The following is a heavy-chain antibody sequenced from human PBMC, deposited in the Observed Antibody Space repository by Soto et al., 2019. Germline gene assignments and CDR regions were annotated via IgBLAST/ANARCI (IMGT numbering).Heavy chain of an antibody. Sequence: GGSLRLSCAASGFTFSKYSMNWVRQAPGKGLEWVSVIYSGGNTYYADSVKGRFTVSRDTSKNTLYLQMNSLRAEDTAVYYCTRGVAAGVSAPDYWGQGTLVTVSS. J-gene: IGHJ4*02. D-gene: IGHD6-13*01. CDR3: TRGVAAGVSAPDY. CDR1: GFTFSKYS. CDR2: IYSGGNT. V-gene: IGHV3-66*01.